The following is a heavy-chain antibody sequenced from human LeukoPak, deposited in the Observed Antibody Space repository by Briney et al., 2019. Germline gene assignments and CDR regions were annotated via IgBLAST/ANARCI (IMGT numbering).Heavy chain of an antibody. V-gene: IGHV3-30-3*01. CDR2: ISYVGSNK. Sequence: GGSLRLSCAGSGFTFRSYAMHWVRQTPGKGLEWVAVISYVGSNKEYTDSMKGRFTISRDNSKNTLYLQMNSLGAEDTAVYYCAREIFNGFDIWGQGTMVTVSS. CDR1: GFTFRSYA. CDR3: AREIFNGFDI. J-gene: IGHJ3*02.